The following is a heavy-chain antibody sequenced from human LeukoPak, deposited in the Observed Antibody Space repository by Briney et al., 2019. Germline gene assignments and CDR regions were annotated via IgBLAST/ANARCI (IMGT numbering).Heavy chain of an antibody. D-gene: IGHD3-10*01. CDR3: AKGIWVVRGVIGDGFDI. CDR2: ISYDGSQK. V-gene: IGHV3-30*18. CDR1: GFTFRSSG. J-gene: IGHJ3*02. Sequence: PGRSLRLSCAGSGFTFRSSGMRWVRQAPGKGLEWVAVISYDGSQKYYGDSVKGRITISRDNSKNTLYLQMNSLLAEDTAVYYCAKGIWVVRGVIGDGFDIWGQGTMVTVSS.